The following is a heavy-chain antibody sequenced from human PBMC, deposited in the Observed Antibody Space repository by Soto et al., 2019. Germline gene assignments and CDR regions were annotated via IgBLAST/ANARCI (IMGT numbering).Heavy chain of an antibody. CDR2: IYWDDDK. V-gene: IGHV2-5*02. CDR3: AHAQHYDILTRARAGYNWVDP. D-gene: IGHD3-9*01. Sequence: QITLKESGPTLVKPTQTLTLTCTFSGFSLSTSGVGVGWIRQPPGKALEWLALIYWDDDKRYSPSLKSRLTINKDTSKTQVVLTMPNMDTVDTATYYCAHAQHYDILTRARAGYNWVDPLGQGTLVTVSS. J-gene: IGHJ5*02. CDR1: GFSLSTSGVG.